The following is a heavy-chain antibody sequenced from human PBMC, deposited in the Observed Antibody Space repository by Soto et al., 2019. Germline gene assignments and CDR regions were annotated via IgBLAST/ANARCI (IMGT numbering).Heavy chain of an antibody. D-gene: IGHD2-2*01. CDR2: ISYDGSNK. Sequence: GGSLRLSCAASGFTFSSYGMHWVRQAPGKGLEWVAVISYDGSNKYYADSVKGRFTISRDNSKNTLYLQMNSLGAEDTAGYYCAKDSDIVVVPAAMRGGQWLVQGYFDYWGQGTLVTVSS. CDR1: GFTFSSYG. V-gene: IGHV3-30*18. CDR3: AKDSDIVVVPAAMRGGQWLVQGYFDY. J-gene: IGHJ4*02.